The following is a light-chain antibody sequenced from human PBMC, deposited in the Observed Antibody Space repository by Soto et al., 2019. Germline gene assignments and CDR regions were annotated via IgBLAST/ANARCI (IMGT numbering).Light chain of an antibody. J-gene: IGKJ1*01. CDR2: DAS. V-gene: IGKV3D-20*02. Sequence: EIVLTQSPGTLSLSPGERATLSCRASQSISGSFLAWYQQKPGQAPRLLIYDASNRATGIPARFSGSGSGTDFTLTISSLEPEDFAVYYCQQRSNWPTFGQGTKVDIK. CDR1: QSISGSF. CDR3: QQRSNWPT.